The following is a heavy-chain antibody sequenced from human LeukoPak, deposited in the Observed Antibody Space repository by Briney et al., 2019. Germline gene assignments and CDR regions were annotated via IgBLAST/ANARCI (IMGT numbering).Heavy chain of an antibody. CDR1: GYTFTSYY. V-gene: IGHV1-46*01. CDR3: ARDTGEAAANPLDYYGSGMPDY. J-gene: IGHJ4*02. CDR2: INPSGGST. Sequence: ASVKVSFKASGYTFTSYYMHWVRQAPGQGLEWMGIINPSGGSTSYAQKFQGRVTMTRDTSTSTVYMELSSLRSEDTAVYYCARDTGEAAANPLDYYGSGMPDYWGQGTLVTVSS. D-gene: IGHD3-10*01.